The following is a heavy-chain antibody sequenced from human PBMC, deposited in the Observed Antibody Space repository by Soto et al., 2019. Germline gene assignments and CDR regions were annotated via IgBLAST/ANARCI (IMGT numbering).Heavy chain of an antibody. Sequence: GGSLRLSCAASGFTFSSYAMSWVRQAPGKGLEWVSAISGSGGSTYYADSVKGRFTISRDNSKNTLYLQMNSLRAEDTAVYYCAKTFEGFTMIVVVPYFDYWGQGTLVTVSS. CDR1: GFTFSSYA. J-gene: IGHJ4*02. CDR2: ISGSGGST. CDR3: AKTFEGFTMIVVVPYFDY. V-gene: IGHV3-23*01. D-gene: IGHD3-22*01.